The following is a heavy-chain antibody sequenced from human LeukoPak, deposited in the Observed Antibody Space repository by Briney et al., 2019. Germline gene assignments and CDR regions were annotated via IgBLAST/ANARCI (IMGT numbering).Heavy chain of an antibody. CDR1: GGSISSYY. D-gene: IGHD1-14*01. J-gene: IGHJ4*02. Sequence: SETLSLTCTVSGGSISSYYWSWIRQPPGKGLEWIGYTYYSGSTNYNPSLKSRVTISVDTSKNQFSLKLSSVTAADTAVYYCARRIETEFDYWGQGTLVTVSS. CDR3: ARRIETEFDY. V-gene: IGHV4-59*08. CDR2: TYYSGST.